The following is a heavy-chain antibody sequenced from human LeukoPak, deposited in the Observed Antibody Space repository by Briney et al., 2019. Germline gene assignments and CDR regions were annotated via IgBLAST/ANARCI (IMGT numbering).Heavy chain of an antibody. CDR2: ISSSSSTI. V-gene: IGHV3-48*04. D-gene: IGHD2-15*01. CDR3: ARVPPQYCSGGSCPVGDY. Sequence: AGGSLRLSCAASGFTFSSYSMNWVRQAPGKGLEWVSYISSSSSTIYYADSVKGRFTISRDNAKNSLYLQMNSLRAEDTAVYYCARVPPQYCSGGSCPVGDYWGQGTLVTVSS. CDR1: GFTFSSYS. J-gene: IGHJ4*02.